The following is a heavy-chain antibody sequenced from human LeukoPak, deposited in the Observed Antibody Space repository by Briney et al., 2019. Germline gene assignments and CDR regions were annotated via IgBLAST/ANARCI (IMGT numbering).Heavy chain of an antibody. Sequence: ASVKVSCKVSGYTLTELSMHWVRQAPGKGLEWMGGFDPEDGETIYAQKFQGRVTMTEDTSTDTAYMELSSLRSEDTAVYYCATVVHGYNTGAEYYFDYWGQGTLVTVSS. D-gene: IGHD5-24*01. J-gene: IGHJ4*02. CDR2: FDPEDGET. CDR1: GYTLTELS. CDR3: ATVVHGYNTGAEYYFDY. V-gene: IGHV1-24*01.